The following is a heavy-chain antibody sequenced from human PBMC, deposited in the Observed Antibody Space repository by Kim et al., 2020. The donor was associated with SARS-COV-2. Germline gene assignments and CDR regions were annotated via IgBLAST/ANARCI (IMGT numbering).Heavy chain of an antibody. CDR2: IYYSGST. D-gene: IGHD6-13*01. V-gene: IGHV4-39*01. CDR3: ARQDSSSWNAFDI. CDR1: GGSISSSSYY. J-gene: IGHJ3*02. Sequence: SETLSLTCTVSGGSISSSSYYWGWIRQPPGKGLEWIGSIYYSGSTYYNPSLKSRVTISVDTSKNQFSLKLSSVTAADTAVYYCARQDSSSWNAFDIWGQGTMVTVSS.